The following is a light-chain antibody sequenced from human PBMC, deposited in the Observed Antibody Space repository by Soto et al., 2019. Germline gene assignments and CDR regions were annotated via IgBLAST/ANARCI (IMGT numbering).Light chain of an antibody. J-gene: IGKJ4*01. V-gene: IGKV3-20*01. CDR3: QQYQSLT. CDR1: QSVSSSY. Sequence: IEMTQSPAILALSPVDRATISYRASQSVSSSYLAWYQHKPGQAPRLLIHGASSRVTGIPDRFSGSGSGTDFTLTITRLEPEDFAVYYCQQYQSLTFGGGTKVDIK. CDR2: GAS.